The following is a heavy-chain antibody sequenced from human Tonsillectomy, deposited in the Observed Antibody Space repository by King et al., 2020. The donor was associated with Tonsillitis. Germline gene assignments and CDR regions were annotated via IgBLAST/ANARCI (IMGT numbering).Heavy chain of an antibody. Sequence: VQLVESGGGLVQPGGSLRLSCAASGFTFSSFAMTWVRQAPGKGLEWVSSISDSAGGTYSADSVNVRFTISRDNSKNTLYLQVNGLRAEDTAVYYCAKLLRSGYHLYYMDVWGKGTTVTVSS. V-gene: IGHV3-23*04. J-gene: IGHJ6*03. D-gene: IGHD3-3*01. CDR2: ISDSAGGT. CDR3: AKLLRSGYHLYYMDV. CDR1: GFTFSSFA.